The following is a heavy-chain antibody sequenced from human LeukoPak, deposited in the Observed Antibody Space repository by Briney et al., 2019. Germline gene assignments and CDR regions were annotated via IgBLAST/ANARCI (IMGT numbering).Heavy chain of an antibody. J-gene: IGHJ3*02. Sequence: GESLKISCKGSGYSFTSYWIGWVRQVPGKGLEWMGIIYPGDSDTRYSPSFQGQVTISADKSISTAYLQWSSLKASDTAMYYCARLRQQLVLVGAFDIWGQGTMVTVSS. V-gene: IGHV5-51*01. CDR3: ARLRQQLVLVGAFDI. CDR1: GYSFTSYW. D-gene: IGHD6-13*01. CDR2: IYPGDSDT.